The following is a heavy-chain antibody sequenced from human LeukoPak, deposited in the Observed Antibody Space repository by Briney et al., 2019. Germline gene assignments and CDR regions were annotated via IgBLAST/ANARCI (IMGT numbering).Heavy chain of an antibody. Sequence: SETLSLTCTVSGGSISSSSYYWGWIRQPPGTGLEWIGSIYYSGSTYYNPFLKSRVTISVDTSKNQFSLKLSSVTAADTAVYYCARDNCSGGSCYRRVLNWFDPWGQGTLVTVSS. J-gene: IGHJ5*02. D-gene: IGHD2-15*01. CDR3: ARDNCSGGSCYRRVLNWFDP. V-gene: IGHV4-39*07. CDR2: IYYSGST. CDR1: GGSISSSSYY.